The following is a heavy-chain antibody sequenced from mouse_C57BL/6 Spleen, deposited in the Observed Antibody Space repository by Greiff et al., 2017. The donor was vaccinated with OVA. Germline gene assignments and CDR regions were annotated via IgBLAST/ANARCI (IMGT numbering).Heavy chain of an antibody. CDR1: GYAFSSSW. J-gene: IGHJ1*03. CDR3: EGYHWDGFRGYFEV. V-gene: IGHV1-82*01. D-gene: IGHD4-1*01. CDR2: IYPGDGDT. Sequence: QVQLQQSGPELVKPGASVKISCKASGYAFSSSWMTWVKQRPGKGLEWIGRIYPGDGDTNYTGKFKGKATLTADTSSSTAYMQLSSLTSEDSAVYFCEGYHWDGFRGYFEVWGTGTTVTVSS.